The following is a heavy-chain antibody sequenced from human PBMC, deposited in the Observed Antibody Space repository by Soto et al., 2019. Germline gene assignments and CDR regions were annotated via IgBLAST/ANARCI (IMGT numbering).Heavy chain of an antibody. CDR3: ARAGSDYDFWSGYTEYYYGMDV. D-gene: IGHD3-3*01. CDR2: INPNSGGT. V-gene: IGHV1-2*04. CDR1: GYTFTGYY. J-gene: IGHJ6*02. Sequence: GASVKVSCKASGYTFTGYYMHWVRQAPGQGLEWMGWINPNSGGTNYAQKFQGWVTMTRDTSISTAYMELSRLRSDDTAVYYCARAGSDYDFWSGYTEYYYGMDVWGQGTKVTVYS.